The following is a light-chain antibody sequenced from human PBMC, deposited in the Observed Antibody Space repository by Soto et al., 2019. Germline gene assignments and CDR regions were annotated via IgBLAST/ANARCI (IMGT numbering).Light chain of an antibody. CDR2: GAS. CDR1: QSVSSN. J-gene: IGKJ5*01. Sequence: EIVMTQSPATLSVSPGERATLSCRASQSVSSNLAWYQHKPGQAPRLIIYGASTRATGVPARFSGSGSGTEFTLTISSLQSEDFAVYYCQQYNNYITFGQGTRLEIK. V-gene: IGKV3-15*01. CDR3: QQYNNYIT.